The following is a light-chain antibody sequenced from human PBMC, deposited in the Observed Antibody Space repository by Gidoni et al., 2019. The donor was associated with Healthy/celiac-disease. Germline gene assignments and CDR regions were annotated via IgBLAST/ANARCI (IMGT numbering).Light chain of an antibody. J-gene: IGKJ1*01. V-gene: IGKV3-20*01. CDR2: GAS. CDR1: QSVSSSY. CDR3: QQYGSSPWA. Sequence: QSVSSSYLAWYQQKPGQAPRLLIYGASSRATGIPDRFSGSGSGTDFTLTISRLEPEDFAVYYCQQYGSSPWAFGQXTKVEIK.